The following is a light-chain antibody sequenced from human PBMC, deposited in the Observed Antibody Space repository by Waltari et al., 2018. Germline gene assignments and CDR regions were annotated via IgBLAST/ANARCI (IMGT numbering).Light chain of an antibody. CDR3: QQYGDSPLYT. J-gene: IGKJ2*01. CDR2: DAS. CDR1: QRVGNNY. Sequence: EIVLTQSPGTLSLSPGERATLSCRASQRVGNNYLTWYQHKPGQAPRLLIYDASTRASGIPDRFSGSGSGTDFTLTISRLEPEDLAVYYCQQYGDSPLYTFGQGTKLEI. V-gene: IGKV3-20*01.